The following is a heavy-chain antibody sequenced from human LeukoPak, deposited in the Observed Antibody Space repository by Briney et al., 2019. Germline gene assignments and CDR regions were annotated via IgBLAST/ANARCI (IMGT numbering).Heavy chain of an antibody. CDR3: ARQPLYYYGSGSYSLDNWFDP. V-gene: IGHV4-38-2*01. J-gene: IGHJ5*02. Sequence: SETLSLTCAVSGYSISSGYYWGWIRQPPGKGLEWIGSIYHSGSTYYNPSLKSRVTILVDTSKNQFSLKLSSVTAADTAVYYCARQPLYYYGSGSYSLDNWFDPWGQGTLVTVSS. D-gene: IGHD3-10*01. CDR2: IYHSGST. CDR1: GYSISSGYY.